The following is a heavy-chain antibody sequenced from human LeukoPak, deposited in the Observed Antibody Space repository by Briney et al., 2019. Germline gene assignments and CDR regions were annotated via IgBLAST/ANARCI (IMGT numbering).Heavy chain of an antibody. CDR1: GFTFTSSA. Sequence: ASVKVSCKASGFTFTSSAVQWVRQARGQRLEWIGWIVVGSGNTNYAQKLQERVTITRDMSTSTAYMELSSLRSEDTAVYYCAAGYGGNWFDPWGQGTLVTVSS. J-gene: IGHJ5*02. V-gene: IGHV1-58*01. D-gene: IGHD4-23*01. CDR2: IVVGSGNT. CDR3: AAGYGGNWFDP.